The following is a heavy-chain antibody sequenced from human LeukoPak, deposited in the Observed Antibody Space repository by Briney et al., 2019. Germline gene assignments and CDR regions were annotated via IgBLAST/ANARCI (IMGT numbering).Heavy chain of an antibody. J-gene: IGHJ4*02. CDR1: GYTFTNYY. D-gene: IGHD2-15*01. CDR2: INPNGGST. Sequence: ASVNVSCKPSGYTFTNYYMRWVRQAPGQGLEWMGIINPNGGSTSYAQKFQGRVTMTRDTSTSTVYMELTSLRSEDTAVNYCARVGYCSGGSCLEYWGQGTLVTVSS. CDR3: ARVGYCSGGSCLEY. V-gene: IGHV1-46*01.